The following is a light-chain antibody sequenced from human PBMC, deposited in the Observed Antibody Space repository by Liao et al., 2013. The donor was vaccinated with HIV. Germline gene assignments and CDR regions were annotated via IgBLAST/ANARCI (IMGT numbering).Light chain of an antibody. J-gene: IGLJ2*01. V-gene: IGLV3-21*04. CDR1: RIGSKS. Sequence: SDVLTQPPSVSVAPGKTARITCGGNRIGSKSVHWYQQKPGQAPVLVISYEDDRPSGIPERFSGSKSGNTATLTISRVEAGDEADFYCQVWDRASDHLVFGGGTELTVL. CDR3: QVWDRASDHLV. CDR2: YED.